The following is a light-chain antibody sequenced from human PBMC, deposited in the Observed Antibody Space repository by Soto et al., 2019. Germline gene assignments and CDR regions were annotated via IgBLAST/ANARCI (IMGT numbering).Light chain of an antibody. CDR3: MHGVYWPPGRA. Sequence: DVVMTQSPLSLPVTLGQPASISCRSSRSLLYSDGNTYLNWFQQRPGQPPRRLIYKVSNRDSGVPDRFSGSGSQTEFTLKISRVEAEDVGVYYCMHGVYWPPGRAFGQGTKVEIK. CDR1: RSLLYSDGNTY. V-gene: IGKV2-30*01. CDR2: KVS. J-gene: IGKJ1*01.